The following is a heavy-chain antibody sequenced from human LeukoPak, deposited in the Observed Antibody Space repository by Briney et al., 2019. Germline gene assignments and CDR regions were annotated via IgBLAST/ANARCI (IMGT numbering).Heavy chain of an antibody. CDR2: IGSASSYV. D-gene: IGHD2-2*01. CDR1: GITFKNYN. CDR3: ARSSAREYCSSSSCYLIGAFDI. J-gene: IGHJ3*02. V-gene: IGHV3-21*01. Sequence: GGSLRLSCAASGITFKNYNMNWVRQAPGKGLEWVAFIGSASSYVYADSVKGRFTISRDNAKNSLYLQMNSLRAEDTAVYYCARSSAREYCSSSSCYLIGAFDIWGQGTMVTVSS.